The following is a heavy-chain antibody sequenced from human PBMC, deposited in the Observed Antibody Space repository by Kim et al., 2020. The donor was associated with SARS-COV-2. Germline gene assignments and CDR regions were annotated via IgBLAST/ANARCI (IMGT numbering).Heavy chain of an antibody. J-gene: IGHJ6*02. CDR3: ARQYCSGGSCYSFRPNYYYYCMDV. V-gene: IGHV7-4-1*02. CDR2: INTNTGNP. CDR1: GYTFTSYA. Sequence: ASVKVSCKASGYTFTSYAMNWVRQAPGQGLEWMGWINTNTGNPTYAQGFTGRFVFSLDTSVSTAYLQISSLKAEDTAVYYCARQYCSGGSCYSFRPNYYYYCMDVWGQRTTVTVSS. D-gene: IGHD2-15*01.